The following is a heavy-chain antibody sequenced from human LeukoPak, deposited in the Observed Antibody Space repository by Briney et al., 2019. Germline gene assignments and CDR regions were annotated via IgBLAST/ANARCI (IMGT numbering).Heavy chain of an antibody. D-gene: IGHD3-10*01. CDR2: ISTLSSTI. V-gene: IGHV3-48*02. CDR3: ARHGSGFNY. J-gene: IGHJ4*02. Sequence: GGSLRLSCAGSGYTFSSYSMNWVRQAPGKGLEWVAYISTLSSTIYYADSVEGRFTISRDNAKNSLYLQTNSLRDEDTAVYYCARHGSGFNYWGRGALVTVSS. CDR1: GYTFSSYS.